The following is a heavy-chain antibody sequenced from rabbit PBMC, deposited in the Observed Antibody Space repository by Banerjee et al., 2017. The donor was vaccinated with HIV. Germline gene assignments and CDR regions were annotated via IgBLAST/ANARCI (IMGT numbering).Heavy chain of an antibody. V-gene: IGHV1S45*01. J-gene: IGHJ4*01. Sequence: QEQLEESGGDLVKPEGSLTLTCTTSGFSFSSNYYMCWVRQAPGKGLEWIGCIYTGSSGSTYYASWAKGRFTISKTSSTTVTLQMTSLIAADTATYFCARGGIYDSSSGEHRYFKLWGQGTLVTVS. CDR1: GFSFSSNYY. CDR2: IYTGSSGST. CDR3: ARGGIYDSSSGEHRYFKL. D-gene: IGHD1-1*01.